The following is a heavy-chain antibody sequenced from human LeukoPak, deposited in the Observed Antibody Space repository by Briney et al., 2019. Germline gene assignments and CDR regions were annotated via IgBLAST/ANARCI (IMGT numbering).Heavy chain of an antibody. CDR2: ISYDGSNK. J-gene: IGHJ4*02. CDR1: GFTFSSYA. CDR3: AARPGEVAVPYDY. Sequence: PGRSLRLSCAASGFTFSSYAMHWVRQAPGKGLEWVAVISYDGSNKYYADSVKGRFTISRDNSKNTLYLQMNSLRAEDTAVYYCAARPGEVAVPYDYWGQGTLVTVSS. V-gene: IGHV3-30-3*01. D-gene: IGHD2-15*01.